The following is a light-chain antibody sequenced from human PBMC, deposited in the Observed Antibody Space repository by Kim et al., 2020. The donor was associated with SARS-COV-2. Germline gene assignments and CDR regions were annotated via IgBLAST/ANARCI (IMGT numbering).Light chain of an antibody. CDR2: AAS. J-gene: IGKJ4*01. V-gene: IGKV1-39*01. CDR3: QQSYSTPFT. Sequence: DIQMTQSPSSLSASVGDRVTITCRASQSISSYLNWYQQKPGKAPKLLIYAASSLQSGVPSRFSGSGSGTDFTLTISSLQPEDFATYYCQQSYSTPFTFGGGTKWRSN. CDR1: QSISSY.